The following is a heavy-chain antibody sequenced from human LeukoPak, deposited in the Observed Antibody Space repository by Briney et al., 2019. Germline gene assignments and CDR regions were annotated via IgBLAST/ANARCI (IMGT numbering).Heavy chain of an antibody. V-gene: IGHV3-7*01. CDR1: GFTFSNYW. CDR3: ARMVYTNPYYSYLYYMDV. J-gene: IGHJ6*03. CDR2: TDQDGSEK. D-gene: IGHD4-11*01. Sequence: GGSLRLSCAASGFTFSNYWMTWVRQAPGKGLEWVANTDQDGSEKYYVDSVKGRFTISRDIAKNSLYLQMNGLRAEDTAVYYCARMVYTNPYYSYLYYMDVWGKGTTVTVSS.